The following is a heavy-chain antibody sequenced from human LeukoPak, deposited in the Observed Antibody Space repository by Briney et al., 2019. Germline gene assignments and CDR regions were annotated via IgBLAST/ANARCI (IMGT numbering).Heavy chain of an antibody. D-gene: IGHD2-2*01. CDR2: MNPNSGNT. CDR1: GYTFTGYY. J-gene: IGHJ6*03. Sequence: GASVKVSCKASGYTFTGYYMHWVRQAPGQGLEWMGWMNPNSGNTGYAQKFQGRVTMTRNTSISTAYMELSSLRSEDTAVYYCARGRGHILGYCSSTSCYRPDYYYYMDVWGKGTTVTVSS. CDR3: ARGRGHILGYCSSTSCYRPDYYYYMDV. V-gene: IGHV1-8*02.